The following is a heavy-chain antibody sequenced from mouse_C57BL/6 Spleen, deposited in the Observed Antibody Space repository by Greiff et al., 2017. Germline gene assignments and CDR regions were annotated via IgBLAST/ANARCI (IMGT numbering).Heavy chain of an antibody. CDR1: GYTFTSYT. J-gene: IGHJ3*01. V-gene: IGHV1-4*01. CDR3: ALGGLRQGAWFAY. D-gene: IGHD2-4*01. CDR2: INPSSGYT. Sequence: QVQLQQSGAELARPGASVKMSCKASGYTFTSYTMHWVKQRPGQGLEWIGYINPSSGYTKYNQKFKDKATLTADKSSSTAYMQLSSLTSEDSAVYYGALGGLRQGAWFAYWGQGTLVTVSA.